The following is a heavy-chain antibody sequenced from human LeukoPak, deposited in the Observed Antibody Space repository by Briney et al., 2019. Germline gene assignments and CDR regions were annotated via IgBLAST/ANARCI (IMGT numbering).Heavy chain of an antibody. CDR3: AKYYYDSSGLHLPTNYFAD. CDR1: GFTFSRYA. D-gene: IGHD3-22*01. CDR2: ISGSGGST. J-gene: IGHJ4*02. Sequence: GGSLRLSCAASGFTFSRYAKSWVRQAPGKGLEWVSGISGSGGSTYYADSVKGRFTISRDNSKNTLYLQMNSLRAEDTAVYYCAKYYYDSSGLHLPTNYFADWSQGTLVTVSS. V-gene: IGHV3-23*01.